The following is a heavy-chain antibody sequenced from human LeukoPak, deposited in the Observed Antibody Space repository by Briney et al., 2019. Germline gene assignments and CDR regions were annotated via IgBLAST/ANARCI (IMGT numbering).Heavy chain of an antibody. Sequence: GSLRLSCAASGFTFSSYAMSWVRQAPGKGLEWVSAISSSGGSTYYADSVKGRFTISRDNSKNTLYLQMNSLRAEDTAVYYCAKGATGYCSGGSCYLDYWGQGTLVTVSS. CDR2: ISSSGGST. V-gene: IGHV3-23*01. CDR1: GFTFSSYA. J-gene: IGHJ4*02. D-gene: IGHD2-15*01. CDR3: AKGATGYCSGGSCYLDY.